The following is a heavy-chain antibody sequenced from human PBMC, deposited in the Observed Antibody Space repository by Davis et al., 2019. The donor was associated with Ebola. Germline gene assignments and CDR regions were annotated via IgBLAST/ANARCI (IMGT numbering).Heavy chain of an antibody. V-gene: IGHV4-59*01. CDR1: GGSFSGYY. Sequence: PSETLSLTCAVYGGSFSGYYWSWIRQPPGKGLEWIGYIYYSGSTNYNPSLKSRVTISVDTSKNQFSLKLSSVTAADTAVYYCARDLVGCSGGSCYSYWGQGTLVTVSS. D-gene: IGHD2-15*01. CDR3: ARDLVGCSGGSCYSY. CDR2: IYYSGST. J-gene: IGHJ4*02.